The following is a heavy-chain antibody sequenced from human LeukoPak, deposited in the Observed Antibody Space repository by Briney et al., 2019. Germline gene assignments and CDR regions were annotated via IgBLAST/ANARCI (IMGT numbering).Heavy chain of an antibody. D-gene: IGHD1-26*01. V-gene: IGHV1-18*04. Sequence: ASVKVSCKASGYTFTSYGISWVRQAPGQGLEWMGWISAYNGNTNYAQKLQGRVTMTTDTSTSTAYMELRSLRSDDTAVYYCARSIAAVGASSYAFDIWAKGQWSPSLQ. CDR3: ARSIAAVGASSYAFDI. CDR2: ISAYNGNT. J-gene: IGHJ3*02. CDR1: GYTFTSYG.